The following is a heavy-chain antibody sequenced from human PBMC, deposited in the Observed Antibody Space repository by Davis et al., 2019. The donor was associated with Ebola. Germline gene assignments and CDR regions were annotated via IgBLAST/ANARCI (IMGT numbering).Heavy chain of an antibody. Sequence: GESLKISCQVSGYNLNSFWIGWVRQVPGKGLEWMGIIYPGDSDTVYSPSFQGRVTISVDKSISTAYLHWGSVRASDTAMYYCARHSGLREPTWYLDYWGQGTLVTVSS. CDR2: IYPGDSDT. J-gene: IGHJ4*02. CDR1: GYNLNSFW. V-gene: IGHV5-51*01. D-gene: IGHD6-13*01. CDR3: ARHSGLREPTWYLDY.